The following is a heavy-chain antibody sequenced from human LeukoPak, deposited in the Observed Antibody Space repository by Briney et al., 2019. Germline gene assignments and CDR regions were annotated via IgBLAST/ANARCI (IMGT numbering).Heavy chain of an antibody. J-gene: IGHJ3*02. D-gene: IGHD1-26*01. Sequence: ASVKVSCKASGYTFTGYYMHWVRQAPGQGLEWMGRINPNSGGTNHAQKFQGRVTMTRDTSISTAYMELSRLRSDDTAVYYCARDLQVGATRDAFDIWGQGTMVTVSS. CDR2: INPNSGGT. CDR3: ARDLQVGATRDAFDI. CDR1: GYTFTGYY. V-gene: IGHV1-2*06.